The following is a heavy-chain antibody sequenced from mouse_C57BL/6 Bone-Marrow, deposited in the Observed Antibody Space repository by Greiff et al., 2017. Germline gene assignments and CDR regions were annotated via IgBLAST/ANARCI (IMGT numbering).Heavy chain of an antibody. CDR3: ARSYYDYDWFAY. Sequence: EVQLQQSGPVLVKPGASVKMSCKASGYTFTDYYMNWVKQSHGKSLEWIGVINPYNGGTSYNQKFKGKATLTVDKSSSTAYMELNSLTSEDSAVYYCARSYYDYDWFAYWGQGTLVTVSA. CDR2: INPYNGGT. J-gene: IGHJ3*01. CDR1: GYTFTDYY. D-gene: IGHD2-4*01. V-gene: IGHV1-19*01.